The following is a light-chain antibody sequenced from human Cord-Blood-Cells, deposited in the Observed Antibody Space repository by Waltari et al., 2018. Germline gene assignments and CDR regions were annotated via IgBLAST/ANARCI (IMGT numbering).Light chain of an antibody. CDR2: GAS. V-gene: IGKV3-20*01. CDR3: QQYGSSPPYS. CDR1: QSVRSSY. Sequence: EIVLTQSPGTLSLSPGERATLSCRASQSVRSSYLAWYQQKPCQAPRLLIYGASSRATGIPDRFSGSGSGTYFTLTISRLEPEDFAVYYCQQYGSSPPYSFGQGTKLEIK. J-gene: IGKJ2*03.